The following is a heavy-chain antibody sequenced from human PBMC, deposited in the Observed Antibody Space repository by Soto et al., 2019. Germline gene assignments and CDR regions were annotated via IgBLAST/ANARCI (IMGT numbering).Heavy chain of an antibody. CDR1: SFTFSDFA. CDR3: AKDAVPYNGKWDWFDS. D-gene: IGHD1-20*01. Sequence: DVQLLESGGGLVQPGGSLTLSCAASSFTFSDFAMSWVRQAPGKGLEWVSSIGGGGSDTYYADSVKGRFTISRDNSKNTLYLQMDSLREEDKAVYYCAKDAVPYNGKWDWFDSWGQGTLVIVSS. CDR2: IGGGGSDT. V-gene: IGHV3-23*01. J-gene: IGHJ5*01.